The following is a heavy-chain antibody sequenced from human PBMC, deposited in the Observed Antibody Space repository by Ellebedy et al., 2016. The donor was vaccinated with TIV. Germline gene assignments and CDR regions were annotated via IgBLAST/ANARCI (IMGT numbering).Heavy chain of an antibody. V-gene: IGHV4-39*01. Sequence: SETLSLXCSVSGGSVIRSGYYCTWIRQPPGKGLEWIGSLYYSGSTWYNPSLKSRVTISVDTSKNQFSLRLRSVTAADTTVYYCATSAVIDAFDIWGQGTMVTVSS. J-gene: IGHJ3*02. CDR2: LYYSGST. CDR3: ATSAVIDAFDI. D-gene: IGHD2/OR15-2a*01. CDR1: GGSVIRSGYY.